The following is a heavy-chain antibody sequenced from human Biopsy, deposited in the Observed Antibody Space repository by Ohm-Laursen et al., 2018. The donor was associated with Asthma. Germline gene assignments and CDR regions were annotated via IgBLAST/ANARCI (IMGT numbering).Heavy chain of an antibody. D-gene: IGHD3-22*01. J-gene: IGHJ4*02. Sequence: GSLRLSCSASGFTVSRDHMLWVRQAPGKGLEWVSVIYSGGTSHTADSVRGRFTISRDYSKNTLYLQMHSLRAEDTAVYYCARGDSSNWSHYYFDYWGQGTLVTVPS. CDR3: ARGDSSNWSHYYFDY. CDR1: GFTVSRDH. CDR2: IYSGGTS. V-gene: IGHV3-53*01.